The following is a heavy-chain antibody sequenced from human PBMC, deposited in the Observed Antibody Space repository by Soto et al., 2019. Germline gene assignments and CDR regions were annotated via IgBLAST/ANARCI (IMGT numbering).Heavy chain of an antibody. J-gene: IGHJ4*02. Sequence: SQTLSLTCAIPGDSVSSNNAAWNWIRQSPSRGLEWLGRTYYRSTWYNDNAVSVKSRIIINPDTPKNQFSLHLNSVTPEDTAVYYCARDQGAMNVWGQGTLVTVSS. CDR3: ARDQGAMNV. CDR2: TYYRSTWYN. CDR1: GDSVSSNNAA. D-gene: IGHD2-2*01. V-gene: IGHV6-1*01.